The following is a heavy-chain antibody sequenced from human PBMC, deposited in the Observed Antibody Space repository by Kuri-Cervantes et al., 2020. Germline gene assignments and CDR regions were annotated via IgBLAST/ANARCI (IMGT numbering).Heavy chain of an antibody. J-gene: IGHJ4*02. CDR3: AEVGRDSYYYDSSGYYDRWYFDY. D-gene: IGHD3-22*01. Sequence: GESLKISCAASGFTLSNFAMHWVRQAPGKGLEWVAVISYDGSNKYYADSVKGRFTISRDNSKNTLYLQMNSLRAEDTAVYYCAEVGRDSYYYDSSGYYDRWYFDYWGREPWSPSPQ. V-gene: IGHV3-30*18. CDR1: GFTLSNFA. CDR2: ISYDGSNK.